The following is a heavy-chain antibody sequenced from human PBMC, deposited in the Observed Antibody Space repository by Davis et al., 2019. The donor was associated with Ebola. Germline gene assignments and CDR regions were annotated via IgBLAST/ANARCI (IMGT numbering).Heavy chain of an antibody. CDR2: ISAYNGNT. D-gene: IGHD1-26*01. V-gene: IGHV1-18*04. CDR3: ARDRGSYFPGDY. J-gene: IGHJ4*02. CDR1: GYTFTGYY. Sequence: ASVKVSCKASGYTFTGYYMHWVRQAPGQGLEWMGWISAYNGNTNYAQKLQGRVTMTTDTSTSTAYMELRSLRSDDTAVYYCARDRGSYFPGDYWGQGTLVTVSS.